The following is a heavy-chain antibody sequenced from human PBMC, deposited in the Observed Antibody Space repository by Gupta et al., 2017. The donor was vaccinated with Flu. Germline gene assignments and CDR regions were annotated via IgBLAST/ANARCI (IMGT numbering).Heavy chain of an antibody. V-gene: IGHV3-21*01. CDR3: ARVSVVVPAATLQYPTPRYGMDV. J-gene: IGHJ6*02. Sequence: EVQLVESGGGLVKPGGSLRLSCAASGFTFSSYSMNWVRQAPGKGLEWVSSISSSSSYIYYADSVKGRFTISRDNAKNSLYLQMNSLRAEDTAVYYCARVSVVVPAATLQYPTPRYGMDVWGQGTTVTVSS. D-gene: IGHD2-2*01. CDR2: ISSSSSYI. CDR1: GFTFSSYS.